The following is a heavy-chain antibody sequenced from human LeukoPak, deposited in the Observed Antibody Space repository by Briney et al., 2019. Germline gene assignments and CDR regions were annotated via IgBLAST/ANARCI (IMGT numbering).Heavy chain of an antibody. CDR1: GYTFTSYA. V-gene: IGHV1-3*01. CDR3: ARDYYDSSVATYYFDY. Sequence: ASVKVSCKASGYTFTSYAMHWVRQAPGQRLEWMGWINAGNGNTKYSQKFQGRVTITRDTSASTAYMELSSLRSEDTAVYYCARDYYDSSVATYYFDYWGQGTLVTVSS. CDR2: INAGNGNT. D-gene: IGHD3-22*01. J-gene: IGHJ4*02.